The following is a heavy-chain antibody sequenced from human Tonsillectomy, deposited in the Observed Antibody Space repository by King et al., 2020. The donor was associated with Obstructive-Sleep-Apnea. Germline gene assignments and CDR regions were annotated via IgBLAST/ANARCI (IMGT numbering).Heavy chain of an antibody. CDR1: GFTFSSYA. CDR2: ISGSGGGT. Sequence: QLQESGGGLVQPGGSLRLSCAASGFTFSSYAMSWVRQAPGKGLEWVSSISGSGGGTYYADPAKGRFTIPRDNSRNPVYLQMNSLRAEDTAFYYCVWFADLLQADRWGQGTLVTVSS. J-gene: IGHJ5*02. CDR3: VWFADLLQADR. D-gene: IGHD3-10*01. V-gene: IGHV3-23*01.